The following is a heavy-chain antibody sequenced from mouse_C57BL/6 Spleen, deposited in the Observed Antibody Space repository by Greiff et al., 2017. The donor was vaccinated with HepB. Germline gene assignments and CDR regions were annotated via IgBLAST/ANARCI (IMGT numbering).Heavy chain of an antibody. J-gene: IGHJ1*03. V-gene: IGHV1-69*01. CDR1: GYTFTSYW. Sequence: QVQLQQPGAELVMPGASVKLSCKASGYTFTSYWMHWVKQRPGQGLEWIGEIDPSDSYTNYNQKFKGKSTLTVDKSSSTAYMQLSSLTSEDSAVYYCAVYDYALFDVWGTGTTVTVSS. D-gene: IGHD2-4*01. CDR2: IDPSDSYT. CDR3: AVYDYALFDV.